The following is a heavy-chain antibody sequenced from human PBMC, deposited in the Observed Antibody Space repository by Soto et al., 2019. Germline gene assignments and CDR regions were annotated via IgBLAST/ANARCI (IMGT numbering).Heavy chain of an antibody. V-gene: IGHV5-10-1*01. J-gene: IGHJ6*02. Sequence: GQSLKISCKGSGYSFTSYWISWVRQMPGKXLEWMGRIDPSDSYTNYSPSFQGHVTISADKSIITAYLQCSSLKASDTAMYYCTRLLKQRGGVYYYYYYGMEVWGQGTTVTVSS. CDR2: IDPSDSYT. D-gene: IGHD3-10*01. CDR1: GYSFTSYW. CDR3: TRLLKQRGGVYYYYYYGMEV.